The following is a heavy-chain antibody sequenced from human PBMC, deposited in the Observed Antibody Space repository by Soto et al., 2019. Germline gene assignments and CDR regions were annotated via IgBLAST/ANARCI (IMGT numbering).Heavy chain of an antibody. V-gene: IGHV4-30-4*01. CDR2: ISSSGSS. Sequence: QVQLQESGPGLVKPSQTLPLTCIVSGGSVSSSDYYWTWIRQPPGKGLEWIGYISSSGSSSYNPSLKSRVTMSVDTSKNQFSLRLRSVTAADTPMYYCARRAYCGADCYSVYFDSWGQGTLVTVSA. J-gene: IGHJ4*02. D-gene: IGHD2-21*02. CDR3: ARRAYCGADCYSVYFDS. CDR1: GGSVSSSDYY.